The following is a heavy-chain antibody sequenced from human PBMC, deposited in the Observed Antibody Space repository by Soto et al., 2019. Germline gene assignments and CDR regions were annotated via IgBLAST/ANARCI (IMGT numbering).Heavy chain of an antibody. V-gene: IGHV4-4*02. CDR3: ARDTGWGLGY. J-gene: IGHJ4*02. D-gene: IGHD6-19*01. CDR1: GVSINSNYC. CDR2: IYYSGGT. Sequence: SETLSLTCAVSGVSINSNYCWTWLRQPPGKGLEWIAEIYYSGGTSYNPSLKSRVTISMDKSKNQFSLNLTSVTAADTAMYYCARDTGWGLGYWGQGTLVTVS.